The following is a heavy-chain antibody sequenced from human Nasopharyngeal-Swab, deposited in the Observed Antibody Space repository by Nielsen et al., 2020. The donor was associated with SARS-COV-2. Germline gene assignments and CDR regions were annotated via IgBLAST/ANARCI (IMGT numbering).Heavy chain of an antibody. CDR2: IYPGDSTT. CDR3: ARLYGGYVDY. V-gene: IGHV5-51*01. D-gene: IGHD4/OR15-4a*01. J-gene: IGHJ4*02. Sequence: GESLKISCQGSGSSFSTYWLGWVRQMPGKGLEWMGIIYPGDSTTKYRPSFQGQVTISADKSISTAYLQWSSLKASDTAMYFCARLYGGYVDYWGQGTLVTVSS. CDR1: GSSFSTYW.